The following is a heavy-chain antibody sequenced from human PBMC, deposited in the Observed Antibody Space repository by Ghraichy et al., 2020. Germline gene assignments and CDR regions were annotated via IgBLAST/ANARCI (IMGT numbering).Heavy chain of an antibody. CDR1: GGSISSGGYY. CDR3: AREGCSGGSCYIY. CDR2: IYYSGST. D-gene: IGHD2-15*01. V-gene: IGHV4-31*03. Sequence: SETLSLTCTVSGGSISSGGYYWSWIRQHPGKGLEWIGYIYYSGSTYYNPSLKSRGTISVDTSKNQFSLKLSSVTAADTAVYYCAREGCSGGSCYIYWGQGTLVTVSS. J-gene: IGHJ4*02.